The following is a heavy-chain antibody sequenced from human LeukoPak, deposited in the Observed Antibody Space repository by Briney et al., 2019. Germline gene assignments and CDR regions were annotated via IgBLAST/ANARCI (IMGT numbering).Heavy chain of an antibody. J-gene: IGHJ4*02. D-gene: IGHD5-18*01. CDR3: VKDAGYSYGYYPDY. V-gene: IGHV3-23*01. CDR2: ISGDGTRT. CDR1: GFSFSSYA. Sequence: GGSLRLSCAASGFSFSSYAMTWARQAPVKGLEWVSAISGDGTRTYYADSVKGRFTISRDNSKNTLYLQMSSLRAEDTAVYYCVKDAGYSYGYYPDYWGQETLVTVSS.